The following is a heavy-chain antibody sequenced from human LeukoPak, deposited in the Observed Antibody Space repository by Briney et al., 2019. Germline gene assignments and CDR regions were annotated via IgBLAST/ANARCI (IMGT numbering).Heavy chain of an antibody. D-gene: IGHD5-12*01. J-gene: IGHJ4*02. V-gene: IGHV1-18*01. CDR1: GYTFISYG. Sequence: ASVKVSCKASGYTFISYGISWVRQAPGQGLEWMGWISAYNGNTNYAQKLQGRVTMTTDTSTSTAYMELRSLRSDDTAVYYCARDSDIVATIPYYFDYWGQGTLVTVSS. CDR3: ARDSDIVATIPYYFDY. CDR2: ISAYNGNT.